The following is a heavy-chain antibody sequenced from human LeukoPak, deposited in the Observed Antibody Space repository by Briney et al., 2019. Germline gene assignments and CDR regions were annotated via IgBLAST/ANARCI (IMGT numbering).Heavy chain of an antibody. CDR2: IKQDGSEQ. J-gene: IGHJ4*02. CDR3: ARDLTIPDKFDY. V-gene: IGHV3-7*05. Sequence: GGSLRLSCAASGFTFSNYWMSWVRQAPGKGLEWVANIKQDGSEQYYVDSVKGRFTISRDNAKNSLYLQMNSLRAEDTAVYYCARDLTIPDKFDYWGQGTLVTVSS. D-gene: IGHD3-9*01. CDR1: GFTFSNYW.